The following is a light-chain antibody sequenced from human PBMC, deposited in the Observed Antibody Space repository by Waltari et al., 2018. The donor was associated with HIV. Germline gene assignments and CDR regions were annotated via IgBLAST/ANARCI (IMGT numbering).Light chain of an antibody. CDR3: SSYAGSSNLRV. J-gene: IGLJ2*01. Sequence: QSALTQPPSASGSPGQSVTISCTGTSSDVGGYNYVSWYQQHPGKAPKPMIYEVTKRPSGVPDRCSGSKSGNTASLTVSGLQAEDEADYYCSSYAGSSNLRVFGGGTKLTVL. V-gene: IGLV2-8*01. CDR2: EVT. CDR1: SSDVGGYNY.